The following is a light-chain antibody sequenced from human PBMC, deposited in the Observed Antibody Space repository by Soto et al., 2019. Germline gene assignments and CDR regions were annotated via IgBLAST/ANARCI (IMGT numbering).Light chain of an antibody. CDR3: QQRSNWPLFT. J-gene: IGKJ3*01. V-gene: IGKV3-11*01. Sequence: EIVLTQSPATLSLYRGEIATLSCRASQSVSRYLAWYPQKPGQAPRLLIYDASNRATGIPARFSGSGSGTDFTLTISSLETEDFAVYYCQQRSNWPLFTVGPGTKVEIK. CDR2: DAS. CDR1: QSVSRY.